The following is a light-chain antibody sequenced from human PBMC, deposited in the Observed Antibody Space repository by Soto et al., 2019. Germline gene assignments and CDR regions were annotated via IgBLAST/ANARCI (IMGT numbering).Light chain of an antibody. CDR3: LQRYNTPPYS. J-gene: IGKJ2*03. V-gene: IGKV4-1*01. CDR1: QSVLYSSNNMNY. Sequence: DTVMTQSPDSLAVSLGERATINCKSSQSVLYSSNNMNYLSWYQQKPGQPPKLLIYWASTRESGVPDRFSGSGSGTDFTLTISSVQAEDVAVYYCLQRYNTPPYSFGQGTKLEIK. CDR2: WAS.